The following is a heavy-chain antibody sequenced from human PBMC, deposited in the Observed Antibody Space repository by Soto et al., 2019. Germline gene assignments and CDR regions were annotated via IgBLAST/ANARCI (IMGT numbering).Heavy chain of an antibody. V-gene: IGHV3-30*04. J-gene: IGHJ4*02. CDR1: GVTFSSDS. Sequence: SVRLSCAASGVTFSSDSMHWVRQARGKGREWVAVISYDGRNKYYAASVKGRLTISRDNYKNTLYLQMNSLRAEDTAVYYCARALGPTGNDPAGDYWGQGTMVTVSS. CDR2: ISYDGRNK. D-gene: IGHD1-1*01. CDR3: ARALGPTGNDPAGDY.